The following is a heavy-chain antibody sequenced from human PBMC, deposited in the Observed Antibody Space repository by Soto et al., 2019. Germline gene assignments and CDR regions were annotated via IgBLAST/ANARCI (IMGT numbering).Heavy chain of an antibody. Sequence: EVQLVESGGGLVQPGGSLRLSCAASGFRFSIYSMNWVRQPPGKGLEWSAYIIGDTNRIKYAASVKGRFTISRDNAKNSVYLQMNSLRDEHTAVYYCARSVEGHFDYWGQGTVVTVSS. CDR2: IIGDTNRI. CDR1: GFRFSIYS. D-gene: IGHD6-19*01. CDR3: ARSVEGHFDY. J-gene: IGHJ4*02. V-gene: IGHV3-48*02.